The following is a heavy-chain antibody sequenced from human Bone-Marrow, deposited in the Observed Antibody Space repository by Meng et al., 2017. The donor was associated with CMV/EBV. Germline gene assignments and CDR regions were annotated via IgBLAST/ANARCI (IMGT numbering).Heavy chain of an antibody. CDR2: IYYSGST. Sequence: SETLSLTCTVSGGSISSYYWSWIRQPPGKGLEWIGYIYYSGSTNYNPSLKSRVTISVDTSKNQFSLKLSSVTAADTAVYYCARDRLVEMATTAHYYGMDVWGQGTTVTVSS. J-gene: IGHJ6*02. D-gene: IGHD5-24*01. CDR3: ARDRLVEMATTAHYYGMDV. CDR1: GGSISSYY. V-gene: IGHV4-59*01.